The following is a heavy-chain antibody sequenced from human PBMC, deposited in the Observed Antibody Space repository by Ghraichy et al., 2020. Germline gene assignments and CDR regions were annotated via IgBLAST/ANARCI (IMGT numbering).Heavy chain of an antibody. CDR1: GFTFSSYG. CDR3: AKDSKSEQWLVYHDY. V-gene: IGHV3-30*18. D-gene: IGHD6-19*01. J-gene: IGHJ4*02. Sequence: GGSLRLSCAASGFTFSSYGMHWVRQAPGKGLEWVAVISYDGSNKYYADSVKGRFTISRDNSKNTLYLQMNSLRAEDTAVYYCAKDSKSEQWLVYHDYWGQGTLVTVSS. CDR2: ISYDGSNK.